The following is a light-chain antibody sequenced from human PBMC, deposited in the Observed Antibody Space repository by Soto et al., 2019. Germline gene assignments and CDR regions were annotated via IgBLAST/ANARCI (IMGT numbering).Light chain of an antibody. Sequence: EIVLTQSPGTLSLSPGERATLSCRASQSVASSYLAWYQQKPGQAPRLLLYRASIRATGIPDRFSGSGSGTDFTLTISRLEPEDFAVYYCHQYARSPLTFGPGTKVEI. CDR1: QSVASSY. CDR2: RAS. J-gene: IGKJ3*01. CDR3: HQYARSPLT. V-gene: IGKV3-20*01.